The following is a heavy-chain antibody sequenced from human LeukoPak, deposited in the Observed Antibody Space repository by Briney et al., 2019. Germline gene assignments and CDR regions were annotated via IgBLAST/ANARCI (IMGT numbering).Heavy chain of an antibody. D-gene: IGHD3-9*01. V-gene: IGHV4-4*07. CDR1: GDSISGYY. Sequence: SETLSLTCTVSGDSISGYYWNWIRQPAGKGLEWIGRIYTSGSTNYNPSLKSRVTMSVDTSKNQFSLKLSSVTAADTAVYYCARGHQRYFGWLAYFDYWGQGTLVTVSS. CDR2: IYTSGST. J-gene: IGHJ4*02. CDR3: ARGHQRYFGWLAYFDY.